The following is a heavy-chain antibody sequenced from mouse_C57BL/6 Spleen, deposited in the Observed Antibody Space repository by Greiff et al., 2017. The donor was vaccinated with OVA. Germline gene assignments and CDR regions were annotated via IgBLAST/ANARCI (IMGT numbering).Heavy chain of an antibody. D-gene: IGHD2-3*01. J-gene: IGHJ3*01. CDR2: ISSGVSYT. V-gene: IGHV5-6*01. CDR1: GFTFSSYG. Sequence: EVQRVESGGDLVKPGGSLKLSCAASGFTFSSYGMSWVRQTPDKRLEWVATISSGVSYTYYPDSVKGRFTISRDNAKNTLYLQMSSLKSEDTAMYYCSRHDGYYPFAYWGQGTLVTVSA. CDR3: SRHDGYYPFAY.